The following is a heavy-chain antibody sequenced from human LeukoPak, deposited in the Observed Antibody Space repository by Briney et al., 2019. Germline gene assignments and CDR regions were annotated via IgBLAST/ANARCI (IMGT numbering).Heavy chain of an antibody. CDR2: VYYSGST. CDR3: ARDSRTTTAFDI. Sequence: SETLSLTCTVSGGSIRSYYWSWIRQPPGKGLEWIGYVYYSGSTNYNPSLKSRVTISVDTSENQFSLKLSSVTAADTAVYHCARDSRTTTAFDIWGQGTMVAVSS. J-gene: IGHJ3*02. V-gene: IGHV4-59*01. D-gene: IGHD1-1*01. CDR1: GGSIRSYY.